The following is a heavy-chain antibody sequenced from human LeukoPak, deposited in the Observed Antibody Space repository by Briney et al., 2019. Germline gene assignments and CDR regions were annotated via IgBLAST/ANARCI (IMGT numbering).Heavy chain of an antibody. CDR1: GFTFSSYG. CDR3: ARDYRGGWNDY. V-gene: IGHV3-30*02. D-gene: IGHD1-26*01. J-gene: IGHJ4*02. CDR2: IRFDGSNK. Sequence: TGGSLRLSCVASGFTFSSYGMDWVRQAPGKGLEWVAFIRFDGSNKHYAESVKGRFTISRDNARNSLFLQMNNLRAEDTAVYYCARDYRGGWNDYWGQGTLVTVSS.